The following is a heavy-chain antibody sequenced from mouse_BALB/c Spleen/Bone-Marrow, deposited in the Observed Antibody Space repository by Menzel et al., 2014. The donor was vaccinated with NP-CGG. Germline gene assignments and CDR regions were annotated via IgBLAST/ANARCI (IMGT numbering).Heavy chain of an antibody. CDR1: GYTFTDYK. Sequence: VKLAESGAELVRPGPSVTLSCKASGYTFTDYKMHWVKQTPVHGLEWIGLIDPETGGTAYNQRFKGKAIMTADKSSSTAYMDLRSLTSEDSAVYYCTIVAYWGQGTLVTVSA. V-gene: IGHV1-15*01. J-gene: IGHJ3*01. CDR3: TIVAY. CDR2: IDPETGGT.